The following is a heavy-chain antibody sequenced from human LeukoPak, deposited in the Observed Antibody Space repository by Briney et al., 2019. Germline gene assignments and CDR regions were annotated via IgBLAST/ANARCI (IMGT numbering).Heavy chain of an antibody. V-gene: IGHV3-23*01. CDR3: AKDPISRYCSGGSCYSYFDY. J-gene: IGHJ4*02. CDR2: ISGSGGST. CDR1: GFTFSSYA. Sequence: GGSLRLSCAASGFTFSSYAMSWVRQAPGKGLEWVSAISGSGGSTYYADSAKGRFTISRDNSKNTLYLQMNSLRAEDTAVYYCAKDPISRYCSGGSCYSYFDYWGQGTLVTVSS. D-gene: IGHD2-15*01.